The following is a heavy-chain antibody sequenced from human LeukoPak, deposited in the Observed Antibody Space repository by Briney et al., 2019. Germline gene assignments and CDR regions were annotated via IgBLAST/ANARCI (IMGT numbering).Heavy chain of an antibody. J-gene: IGHJ4*02. CDR3: ARGSPRANWGPTTNFDY. Sequence: GASVKVSCKASGYTFTSYAMNWVRQAPGQGLEWMGWVNTNTGNPTYAQGFTGRFVFSLDTSVSTAYLQISSLKAEDTAVYYCARGSPRANWGPTTNFDYWGQGTLVTVSS. V-gene: IGHV7-4-1*02. CDR2: VNTNTGNP. D-gene: IGHD7-27*01. CDR1: GYTFTSYA.